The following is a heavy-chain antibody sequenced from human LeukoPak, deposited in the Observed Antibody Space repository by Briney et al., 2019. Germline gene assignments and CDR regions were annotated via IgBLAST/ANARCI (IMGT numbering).Heavy chain of an antibody. D-gene: IGHD3-9*01. CDR2: MNPNSGNT. CDR3: ARVGKYDILTGYYGKGIDY. CDR1: GYTFTSYD. J-gene: IGHJ4*02. V-gene: IGHV1-8*01. Sequence: GASVKVSCKASGYTFTSYDINWVRQATGQGLEWMGWMNPNSGNTGYAQKFQGRVTMTRNTSISTAYMELSSLRSEDTAVYYCARVGKYDILTGYYGKGIDYWGQGTLVTVSS.